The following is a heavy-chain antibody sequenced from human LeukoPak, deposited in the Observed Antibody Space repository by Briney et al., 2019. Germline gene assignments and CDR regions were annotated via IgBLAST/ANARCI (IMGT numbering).Heavy chain of an antibody. CDR3: ARVSTTYYDFWSGYYPFYYYYYMDV. J-gene: IGHJ6*03. D-gene: IGHD3-3*01. CDR1: GYSISSGYY. Sequence: SETLSLTCAVSGYSISSGYYWGWIRQPPGKGLEWIGSIYHSGSTYYNPSLKSRVTISVDTSKNQFSLKLSSVTAADTAVYYCARVSTTYYDFWSGYYPFYYYYYMDVWGKGTTVTVSS. CDR2: IYHSGST. V-gene: IGHV4-38-2*01.